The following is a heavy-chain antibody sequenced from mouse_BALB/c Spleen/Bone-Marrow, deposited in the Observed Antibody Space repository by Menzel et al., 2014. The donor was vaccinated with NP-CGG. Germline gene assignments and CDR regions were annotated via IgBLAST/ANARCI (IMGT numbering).Heavy chain of an antibody. V-gene: IGHV1-87*01. J-gene: IGHJ4*01. D-gene: IGHD1-1*01. Sequence: VQLVESGAELARPGASVKLSCKASGYTFTSYWMQWVKQRPGQGLEWIGAIYPGDGDTRYTQKFKGKATLTADKSSSTAYMQLSSLASEDSTVYYCARWDYDIRENYYAIDYWGQGTSVTVSS. CDR3: ARWDYDIRENYYAIDY. CDR1: GYTFTSYW. CDR2: IYPGDGDT.